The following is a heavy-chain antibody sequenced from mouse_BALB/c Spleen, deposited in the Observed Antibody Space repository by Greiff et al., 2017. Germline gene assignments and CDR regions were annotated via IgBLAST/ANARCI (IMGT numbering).Heavy chain of an antibody. Sequence: DVKLVESGGGLVQPGGSRKLSCAASGFTFSSFGMHWVRQAPEKGLEWVAYISSGSSTIYYADTVKGRFTISRDNPKNTLFLQMTSLRSEDTAMYYCARSDYGYWFAYWGQGTLVTVSA. J-gene: IGHJ3*01. V-gene: IGHV5-17*02. CDR3: ARSDYGYWFAY. CDR2: ISSGSSTI. D-gene: IGHD1-2*01. CDR1: GFTFSSFG.